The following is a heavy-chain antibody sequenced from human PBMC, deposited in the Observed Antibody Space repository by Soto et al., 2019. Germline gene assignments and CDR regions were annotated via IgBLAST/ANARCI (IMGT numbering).Heavy chain of an antibody. V-gene: IGHV1-46*01. CDR3: ARVGVWDTSGYYTWIHY. CDR2: INPSGGST. Sequence: ASVKVSCKASGYTFTSYYMHWVRQAPGQGLEWMGIINPSGGSTSYAQKFQGRVTMTRDTSTSTVYMELSSLRSEDTAVYYCARVGVWDTSGYYTWIHYWGEGPLVTVS. CDR1: GYTFTSYY. J-gene: IGHJ4*02. D-gene: IGHD3-22*01.